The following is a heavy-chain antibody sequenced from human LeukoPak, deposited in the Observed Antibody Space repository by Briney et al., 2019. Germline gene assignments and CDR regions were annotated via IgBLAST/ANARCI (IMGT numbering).Heavy chain of an antibody. Sequence: SETLSLTCTVSDGSISSGGYYWSWIRQPPGKGLEWIGNFYYSGNTNYNPSLKSRVSISVDTSKNQFSLKMSSVTAADTAVYYCARDHQGGPWGQGTLVTVSS. CDR2: FYYSGNT. CDR3: ARDHQGGP. CDR1: DGSISSGGYY. D-gene: IGHD3-16*01. J-gene: IGHJ5*02. V-gene: IGHV4-61*08.